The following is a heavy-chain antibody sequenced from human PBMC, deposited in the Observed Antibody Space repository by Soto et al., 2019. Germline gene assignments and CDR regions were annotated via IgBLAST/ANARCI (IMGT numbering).Heavy chain of an antibody. J-gene: IGHJ4*02. CDR2: IRWNSGSI. CDR3: AKEGTYYDDIGGSYRYTPWFDY. V-gene: IGHV3-9*01. D-gene: IGHD3-16*02. CDR1: GFTFDDYA. Sequence: EVQLVESGGGLVQPGRSLRLSCAASGFTFDDYAMHWVRQAPGKGLEWVSGIRWNSGSIGYADSVKGRFTISRDNAKNSLYLQMNSLRAEDTALYYCAKEGTYYDDIGGSYRYTPWFDYWGQGTLVTVSS.